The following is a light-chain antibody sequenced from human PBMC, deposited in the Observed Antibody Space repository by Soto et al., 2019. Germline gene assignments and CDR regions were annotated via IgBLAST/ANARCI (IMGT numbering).Light chain of an antibody. CDR3: SSYAAYSTLWV. Sequence: QSVLTQPASVSGSPGQSITISCTGTASDIGNYNWVSWYQQHPGKAPKVLIYQVTSRPSGVSNRFSGSKSGNTASLTISGLQAEDEAHYYCSSYAAYSTLWVVGGGTKVT. V-gene: IGLV2-14*01. CDR1: ASDIGNYNW. J-gene: IGLJ3*02. CDR2: QVT.